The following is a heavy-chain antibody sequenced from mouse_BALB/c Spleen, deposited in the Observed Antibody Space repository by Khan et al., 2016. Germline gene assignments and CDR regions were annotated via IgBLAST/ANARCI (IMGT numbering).Heavy chain of an antibody. CDR1: GYSITSDYA. CDR3: SRRPYGSSYRYFDV. V-gene: IGHV3-2*02. CDR2: ISYSGST. Sequence: EVKLEESGPGLVKPSQSLSLTCTVTGYSITSDYAWNWIRQFPGNKLEWMGYISYSGSTSYNPSLKSRISVTRDTSNNQFFLQLNSVTTEDTATCYCSRRPYGSSYRYFDVWGAGTTVTVSS. D-gene: IGHD1-1*01. J-gene: IGHJ1*01.